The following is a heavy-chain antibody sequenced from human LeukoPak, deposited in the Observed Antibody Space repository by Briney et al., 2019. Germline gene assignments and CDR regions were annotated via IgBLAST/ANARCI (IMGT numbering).Heavy chain of an antibody. V-gene: IGHV3-23*01. Sequence: AGGSLRLSCAASGFTFSDYYMSWIRQAPGKGLEWVSAISGSGGGTYYADSVKGRFTISRDNSKNTLYLQMNSLRAEDTAVYYCAKYSRRGTVVTPVDYWGQGTLVTVSS. D-gene: IGHD4-23*01. J-gene: IGHJ4*02. CDR3: AKYSRRGTVVTPVDY. CDR1: GFTFSDYY. CDR2: ISGSGGGT.